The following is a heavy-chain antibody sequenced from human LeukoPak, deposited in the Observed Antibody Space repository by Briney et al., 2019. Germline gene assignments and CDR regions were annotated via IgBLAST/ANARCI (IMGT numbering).Heavy chain of an antibody. V-gene: IGHV4-39*01. D-gene: IGHD4-17*01. J-gene: IGHJ4*02. Sequence: SETLSLTCTVSGGSISSSSYYWGWIRQPPGKGLEWIGGIYYSGSTYYNPSLKSRVTISVDTSKNQFSLKLSSVTAADTAVYYCARQVDYVPYWGQGTLVTVSS. CDR3: ARQVDYVPY. CDR2: IYYSGST. CDR1: GGSISSSSYY.